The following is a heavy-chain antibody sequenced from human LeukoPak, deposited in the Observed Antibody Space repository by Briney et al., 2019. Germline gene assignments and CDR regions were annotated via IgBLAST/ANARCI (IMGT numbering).Heavy chain of an antibody. J-gene: IGHJ4*02. V-gene: IGHV4-34*01. CDR2: INHSGST. CDR3: ARASGRGYSYGPRNFDY. CDR1: GGSISSYY. D-gene: IGHD5-18*01. Sequence: SETLSLTCTVSGGSISSYYWSWIRQPPGKGLEWIGGINHSGSTNYNPSLKSRVTISVDTSKNQFSLKLSSVTAADTAVYYCARASGRGYSYGPRNFDYWGQGTLVTVSS.